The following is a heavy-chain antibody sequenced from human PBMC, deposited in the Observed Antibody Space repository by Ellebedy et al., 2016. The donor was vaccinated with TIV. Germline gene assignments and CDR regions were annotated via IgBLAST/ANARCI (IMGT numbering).Heavy chain of an antibody. CDR2: ISSSGDST. CDR1: GFTFSNYA. CDR3: AKDCSGGNCYFMPDS. Sequence: PGGSLRLSCAASGFTFSNYAMNWVRQAPGKGLEWVSGISSSGDSTYYADSVKGRFTISRDNSKNTLYLHMHSLRAEDTAVYYCAKDCSGGNCYFMPDSWGQGTLVTVSS. J-gene: IGHJ4*02. D-gene: IGHD2-15*01. V-gene: IGHV3-23*01.